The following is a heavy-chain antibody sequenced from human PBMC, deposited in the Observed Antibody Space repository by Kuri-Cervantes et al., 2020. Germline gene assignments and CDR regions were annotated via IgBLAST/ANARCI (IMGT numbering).Heavy chain of an antibody. CDR2: ISSSSSYI. CDR3: ARDNGFGGDSDY. CDR1: GFTFSSYA. V-gene: IGHV3-21*01. Sequence: GESLKISCAASGFTFSSYAMSWVRQAPGEGLEWVSSISSSSSYIYYADSVKGRFTISRDNAKNSLYLQMNSLRAEDTAVYYCARDNGFGGDSDYWGQGTLVTVSS. D-gene: IGHD4-17*01. J-gene: IGHJ4*02.